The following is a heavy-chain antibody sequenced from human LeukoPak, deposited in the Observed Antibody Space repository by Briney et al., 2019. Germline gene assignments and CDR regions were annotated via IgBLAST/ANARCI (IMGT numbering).Heavy chain of an antibody. Sequence: PSETLSLTCTVSGNSISSGYYWAWIRQPPGQGLEWIGTIHHGGSTYSNPSLKSRVTMSVDTSQNQFSLKVSSVTAADTAVYYCARRDYDILTGYQTLFDYWGQGTLVTVSS. J-gene: IGHJ4*02. V-gene: IGHV4-38-2*02. CDR1: GNSISSGYY. CDR3: ARRDYDILTGYQTLFDY. CDR2: IHHGGST. D-gene: IGHD3-9*01.